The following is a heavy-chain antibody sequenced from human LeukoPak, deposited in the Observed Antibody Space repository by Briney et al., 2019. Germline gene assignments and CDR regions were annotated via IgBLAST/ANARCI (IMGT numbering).Heavy chain of an antibody. D-gene: IGHD6-19*01. CDR3: ASTSGWYEPIDY. Sequence: PGGSLRLSCSASRFTFSRSAIHWVRQAPGKGLEHVSTISSNGGSTYYADSVKGRFTISRDNSKNTLYLQMNSLRAEDTAVYYCASTSGWYEPIDYWGQGTLVTVSS. CDR2: ISSNGGST. J-gene: IGHJ4*02. CDR1: RFTFSRSA. V-gene: IGHV3-64*04.